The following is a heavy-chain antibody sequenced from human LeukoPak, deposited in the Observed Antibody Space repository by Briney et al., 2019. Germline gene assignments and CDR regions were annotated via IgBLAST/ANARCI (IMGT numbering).Heavy chain of an antibody. CDR2: ISGSGGST. CDR1: GFTLSSYA. J-gene: IGHJ4*02. CDR3: AKDVRSPQPKYYFDY. Sequence: GGSLRLSCAASGFTLSSYAMSWVRQAPGKGLEWVSAISGSGGSTYYADSVKGRFTISRDNFKNTLYLQMSSLRAEDTAVYYCAKDVRSPQPKYYFDYWGQGTLVTVSS. V-gene: IGHV3-23*01.